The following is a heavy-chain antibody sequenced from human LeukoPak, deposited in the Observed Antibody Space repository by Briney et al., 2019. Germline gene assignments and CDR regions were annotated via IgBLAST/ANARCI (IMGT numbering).Heavy chain of an antibody. V-gene: IGHV4-59*07. CDR1: GGSISTYY. CDR3: AITTRDDFGEYFFDY. CDR2: IYHGGSA. J-gene: IGHJ4*02. D-gene: IGHD4-17*01. Sequence: PSDTLSLTCAVSGGSISTYYWSWIRQPPGKGLEWIGYIYHGGSAMYSPSLRSRVTISVDRPNNHFSLKLTSVTAADTAVYFCAITTRDDFGEYFFDYWGQGTLVTVS.